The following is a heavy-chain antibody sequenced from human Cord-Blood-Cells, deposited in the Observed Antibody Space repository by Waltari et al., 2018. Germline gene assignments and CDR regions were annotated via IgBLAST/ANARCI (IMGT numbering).Heavy chain of an antibody. D-gene: IGHD5-12*01. CDR2: INHSGST. J-gene: IGHJ5*02. CDR3: ASEPGYSGYQYNWFDP. Sequence: QVQLQQWGAGLLKPSETLSLTCAVYGGSFSGYYLSWIRPPPGKGLEWIGEINHSGSTNYNPSLKSRVTISVDTSKNQFSLKLSSVTAADTAVYYCASEPGYSGYQYNWFDPWGQGTLVTVSS. V-gene: IGHV4-34*01. CDR1: GGSFSGYY.